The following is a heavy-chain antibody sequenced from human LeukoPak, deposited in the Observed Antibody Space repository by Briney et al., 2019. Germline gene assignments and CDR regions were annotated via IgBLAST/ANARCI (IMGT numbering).Heavy chain of an antibody. J-gene: IGHJ4*02. CDR1: GFTFSSYA. Sequence: PGGSLRLSCAASGFTFSSYAMSWVRQAPGKGLEWVSTINTSGGSTYYADSVKGRFTISRDNSKNTLYLQMNSLRAEDTAVYYCAKDAVRGLGATKYFDYWGQGTLVTVSS. V-gene: IGHV3-23*01. CDR2: INTSGGST. CDR3: AKDAVRGLGATKYFDY. D-gene: IGHD1-26*01.